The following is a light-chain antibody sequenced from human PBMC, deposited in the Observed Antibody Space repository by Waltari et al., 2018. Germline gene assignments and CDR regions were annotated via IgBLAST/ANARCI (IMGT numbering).Light chain of an antibody. CDR3: AAWDDRLNGVV. J-gene: IGLJ3*02. V-gene: IGLV1-36*01. CDR2: YDD. Sequence: QSVLTQPPSVSEAPRPTVTISCSGSSSNIGSNVVHWYQQLPGKAPKLLIYYDDILPSGVSDRFSGSKSGTSASLAISGLQSDDEADYFCAAWDDRLNGVVFGGGTKLTVL. CDR1: SSNIGSNV.